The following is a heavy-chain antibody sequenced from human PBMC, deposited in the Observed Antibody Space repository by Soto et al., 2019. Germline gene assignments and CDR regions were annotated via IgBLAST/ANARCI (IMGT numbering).Heavy chain of an antibody. J-gene: IGHJ6*02. V-gene: IGHV3-30*18. D-gene: IGHD2-15*01. Sequence: GVSLSLSCAASGFPFSSYGMHWISQTPGKGLEWVAVISYDGSNKYYADSVKGRFTISRDNSKNTLYLQMNSLRAEDTAVYYCAKDNGWFTGLRNGMDVWGQGTTVTVSS. CDR1: GFPFSSYG. CDR2: ISYDGSNK. CDR3: AKDNGWFTGLRNGMDV.